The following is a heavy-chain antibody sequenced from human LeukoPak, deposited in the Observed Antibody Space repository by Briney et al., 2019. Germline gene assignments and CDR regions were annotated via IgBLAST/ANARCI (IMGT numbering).Heavy chain of an antibody. CDR2: FDPEDGET. CDR3: ATWNPYRLGRSASGYFDY. CDR1: GYTLTELS. V-gene: IGHV1-24*01. D-gene: IGHD3-22*01. Sequence: GASVKVSCKVSGYTLTELSMRWVRQAPGKGLEWMGGFDPEDGETIYAQKFQGRVTMTEDTSTDTAYMELSSLRSEDTAVYYCATWNPYRLGRSASGYFDYWGQGTLVTVSS. J-gene: IGHJ4*02.